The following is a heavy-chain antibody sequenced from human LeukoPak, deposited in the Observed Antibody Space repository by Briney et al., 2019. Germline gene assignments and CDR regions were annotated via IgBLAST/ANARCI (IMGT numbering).Heavy chain of an antibody. D-gene: IGHD6-13*01. CDR1: GLTFSSSG. CDR3: GKEYSSSRWKRGGYSYYGLDI. V-gene: IGHV3-30*18. J-gene: IGHJ6*02. Sequence: GRSLRLSCAASGLTFSSSGIHWVRQPPGKGLEWVASISFDGGNKYFAESVRGAFTVSRDNSNNPLYLQMNNLRAEDTAFYYCGKEYSSSRWKRGGYSYYGLDIWGQGTTVTVSS. CDR2: ISFDGGNK.